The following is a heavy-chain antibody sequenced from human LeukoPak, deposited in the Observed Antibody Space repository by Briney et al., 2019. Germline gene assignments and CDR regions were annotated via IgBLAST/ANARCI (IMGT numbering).Heavy chain of an antibody. CDR1: GYTFSSYG. CDR2: ISAYNGNT. CDR3: AREQGGYSGSADY. V-gene: IGHV1-18*01. D-gene: IGHD5-12*01. J-gene: IGHJ4*02. Sequence: ASMKVSCKASGYTFSSYGISWVRQAPGQGLEWMGWISAYNGNTNYAQKFQGGVTMTTDTSTTTAYMELRSLRSDDTAVYYCAREQGGYSGSADYWGQGTLVTVSS.